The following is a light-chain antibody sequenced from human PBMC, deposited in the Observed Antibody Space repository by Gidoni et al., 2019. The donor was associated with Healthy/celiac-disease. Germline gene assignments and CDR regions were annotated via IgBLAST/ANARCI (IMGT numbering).Light chain of an antibody. J-gene: IGLJ3*02. Sequence: QSVLPQPPAASGTPGQRVTISCSGSSSNIGSNYVYWYQQLPGTAPKLLIYRNNQRPSGVPDRFSGSKSGTSASLAISGLRSEDAAYYYCAAWDDSLSGRVFGGGTKLTVL. CDR1: SSNIGSNY. CDR3: AAWDDSLSGRV. V-gene: IGLV1-47*01. CDR2: RNN.